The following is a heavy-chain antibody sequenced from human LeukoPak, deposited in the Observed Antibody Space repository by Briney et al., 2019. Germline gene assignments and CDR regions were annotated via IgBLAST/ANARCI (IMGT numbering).Heavy chain of an antibody. CDR2: IRYDGSNK. CDR1: GFTFSSYG. J-gene: IGHJ4*02. CDR3: AKDFRKAVAGRVLDY. Sequence: PGGSLRLSCAASGFTFSSYGMHWVRQAPGKGLEWVAFIRYDGSNKYYADSVKGRFTISRDNSKNTLYLQMNSLRAEDTAVYYCAKDFRKAVAGRVLDYWGQGTLVTVSS. D-gene: IGHD6-19*01. V-gene: IGHV3-30*02.